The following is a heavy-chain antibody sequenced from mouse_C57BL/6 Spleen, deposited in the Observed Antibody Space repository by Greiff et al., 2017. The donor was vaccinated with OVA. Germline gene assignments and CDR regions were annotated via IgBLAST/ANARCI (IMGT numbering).Heavy chain of an antibody. Sequence: QVQLQQPGAELVMPGASVKLSCKASGYTFTSYWMHWVKQRPGQGLEWIGEIDPSDSYTNYNQKFKGKSTLTVDKSSSTAYMQLSSLTAEDSAVYYGARGGSLGYFDVWGTGTTVTVSS. J-gene: IGHJ1*03. CDR2: IDPSDSYT. CDR1: GYTFTSYW. V-gene: IGHV1-69*01. CDR3: ARGGSLGYFDV.